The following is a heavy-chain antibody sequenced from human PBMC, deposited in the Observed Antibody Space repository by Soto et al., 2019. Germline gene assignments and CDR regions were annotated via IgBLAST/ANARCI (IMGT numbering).Heavy chain of an antibody. J-gene: IGHJ3*02. CDR2: IYYSGST. V-gene: IGHV4-31*03. CDR1: GGSISSGGYY. Sequence: PSETLSLTCTVSGGSISSGGYYWSWIRQHPGKGLEWIGYIYYSGSTYYNPSLKSRVTISVDTSKNQFYLKLSSVTAADTAVYYCARDGPGTTYAFDIWGQGTMVTVSS. D-gene: IGHD1-7*01. CDR3: ARDGPGTTYAFDI.